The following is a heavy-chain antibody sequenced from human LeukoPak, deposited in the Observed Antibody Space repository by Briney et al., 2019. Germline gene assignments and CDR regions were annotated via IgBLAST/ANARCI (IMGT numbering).Heavy chain of an antibody. CDR1: GYTFTSYA. J-gene: IGHJ6*03. D-gene: IGHD2-15*01. CDR2: INTNTGNP. CDR3: AGDGGYCSGGSCYRYYYYYYMDV. Sequence: ASVKVSCKASGYTFTSYAMNWVRQAPGQGLEWMGWINTNTGNPTYAQGFTGRFVFSLDTSVSTAYLQISSLKAEDTAVYYCAGDGGYCSGGSCYRYYYYYYMDVWGKGTTVTVSS. V-gene: IGHV7-4-1*02.